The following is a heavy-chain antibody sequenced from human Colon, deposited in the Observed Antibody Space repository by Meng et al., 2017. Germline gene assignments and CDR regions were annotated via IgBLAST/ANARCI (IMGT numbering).Heavy chain of an antibody. CDR1: GDSVPSNSAA. D-gene: IGHD6-19*01. Sequence: QEQPHQPVPDLVKPLQTISLTCAISGDSVPSNSAAWNSLRQAPSRGLEWLGRTYYRSKWYNGYAVSVKSRITINPDTSQNQFSLQLNSVTPEYTAMYYCARSGSSGWIDYWGQGTLVTVSS. CDR3: ARSGSSGWIDY. V-gene: IGHV6-1*01. J-gene: IGHJ4*02. CDR2: TYYRSKWYN.